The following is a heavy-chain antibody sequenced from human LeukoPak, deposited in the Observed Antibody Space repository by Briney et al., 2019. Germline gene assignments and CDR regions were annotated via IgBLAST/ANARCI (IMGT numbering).Heavy chain of an antibody. CDR1: GYTFTSYG. CDR3: AISEYYYDSSRXXP. J-gene: IGHJ5*02. V-gene: IGHV1-18*01. Sequence: ASVKVSCKASGYTFTSYGISWVRQAPGQGLEWMGWISAYNGNTNYAQKLQGRVTMTTDTSTSTAYMELRSLRSDDTAVYYCAISEYYYDSSRXXPWGQGTLVTVSS. CDR2: ISAYNGNT. D-gene: IGHD3-22*01.